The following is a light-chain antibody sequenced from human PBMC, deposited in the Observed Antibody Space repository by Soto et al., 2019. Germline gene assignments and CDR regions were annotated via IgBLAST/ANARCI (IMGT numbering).Light chain of an antibody. Sequence: IVQTQSPATLSLSPSERATLSSRASQNVRSNLAWYQQQXXQAPRLXFYGASTRATGIPARFRGRGCGTDFTLTISSLEPEDCAVYCCQQRRNLPATCGGRTKVDIK. CDR1: QNVRSN. CDR2: GAS. V-gene: IGKV3-11*01. J-gene: IGKJ4*01. CDR3: QQRRNLPAT.